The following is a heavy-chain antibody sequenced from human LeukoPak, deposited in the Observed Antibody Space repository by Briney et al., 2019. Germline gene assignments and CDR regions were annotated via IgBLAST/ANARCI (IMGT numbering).Heavy chain of an antibody. CDR2: ISAYNGNT. J-gene: IGHJ6*03. V-gene: IGHV1-18*01. D-gene: IGHD6-6*01. CDR3: ARDSEYSSSSGYYYYYMDV. Sequence: ASVKVSCKASGYTFTSYGINWVRQAPGQGLEWMGWISAYNGNTNYAQKLQGRVTMTTDTSTSTAYMELRSLRSDDTAVYYCARDSEYSSSSGYYYYYMDVWGKGTTVTVSS. CDR1: GYTFTSYG.